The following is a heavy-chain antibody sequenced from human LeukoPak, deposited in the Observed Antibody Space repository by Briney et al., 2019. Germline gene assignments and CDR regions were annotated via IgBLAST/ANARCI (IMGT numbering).Heavy chain of an antibody. J-gene: IGHJ6*02. Sequence: GGSLRLSCAASGFTFSSYAMHWVRQAPGKGLEWVAVIPYDGSNKYYADSVKGRFTISRDNSKNTLYLQMNSLRAEDTAVYYCARDHDGMDVWGQGTTVTVSS. V-gene: IGHV3-30-3*01. CDR3: ARDHDGMDV. CDR1: GFTFSSYA. CDR2: IPYDGSNK.